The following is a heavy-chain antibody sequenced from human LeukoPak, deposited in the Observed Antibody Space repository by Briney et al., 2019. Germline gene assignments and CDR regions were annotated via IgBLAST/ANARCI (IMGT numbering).Heavy chain of an antibody. V-gene: IGHV3-30-3*01. CDR3: ARDRSVYFYYGMDV. CDR1: GFTFSSYA. Sequence: GGSLRLSCAASGFTFSSYAMHWVRRAPGKGLEWVAVISYDGSNKYYADSVEGRFTVSRDNSKSTLYLDVNILRAEDTAVFYCARDRSVYFYYGMDVWGQGTTVIVSS. J-gene: IGHJ6*02. CDR2: ISYDGSNK. D-gene: IGHD1-26*01.